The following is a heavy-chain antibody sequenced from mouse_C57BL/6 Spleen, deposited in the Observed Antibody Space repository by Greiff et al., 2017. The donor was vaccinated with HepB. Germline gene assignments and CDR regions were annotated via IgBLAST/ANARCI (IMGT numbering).Heavy chain of an antibody. Sequence: VQLQQSGAELARPGASVKLSCKASGYTFTSYGISWVKQRTGQGLEWIGEIYPRSGNTYYNEKFKGKATLTADKSSSTAYMELRSLTSEDSAVYFCARRETKDYVDYWGQGTTLTVSS. CDR3: ARRETKDYVDY. J-gene: IGHJ2*01. CDR1: GYTFTSYG. V-gene: IGHV1-81*01. CDR2: IYPRSGNT.